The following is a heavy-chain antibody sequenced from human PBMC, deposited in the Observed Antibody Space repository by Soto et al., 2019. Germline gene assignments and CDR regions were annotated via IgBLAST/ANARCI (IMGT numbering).Heavy chain of an antibody. CDR1: GFTLDDYA. V-gene: IGHV3-9*01. J-gene: IGHJ6*02. Sequence: EVQLVESGGGLVQPGRSLRLSCAASGFTLDDYAMYWVRQAPGKGLEWVSGISWNSGSIGYADSVKGRFTISRDNAKNSLYLQMNSLRAEDTALYYCAKDMAMIRGVSVFGKGKMDVWGQGTTVTVSS. D-gene: IGHD3-10*01. CDR3: AKDMAMIRGVSVFGKGKMDV. CDR2: ISWNSGSI.